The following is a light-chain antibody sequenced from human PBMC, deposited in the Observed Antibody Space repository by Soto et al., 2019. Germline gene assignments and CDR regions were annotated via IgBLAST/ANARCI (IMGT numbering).Light chain of an antibody. CDR1: QSISTY. CDR2: AAS. J-gene: IGKJ2*02. Sequence: DIQMTQSPSSLSASVGDRVTITCRASQSISTYLYWYQQKVGKSPKLLIYAASSLPRGVPSRFSGSASGTDFTLTISSLQPEDFATYYFQQSYSTPRTFGQGTKLEIK. CDR3: QQSYSTPRT. V-gene: IGKV1-39*01.